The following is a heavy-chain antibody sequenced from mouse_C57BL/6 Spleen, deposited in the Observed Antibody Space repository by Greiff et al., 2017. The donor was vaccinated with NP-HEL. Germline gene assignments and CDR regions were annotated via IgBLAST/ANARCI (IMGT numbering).Heavy chain of an antibody. V-gene: IGHV1-52*01. CDR1: GYTFTSYW. CDR3: ARLGENYWYFDV. CDR2: IDPSDSET. Sequence: QVQLQQPGAELVRPGSSVKLSCKASGYTFTSYWMHWVKQRPIQGLEWIGNIDPSDSETHYNQKFKDKATLTVDKSSSTAYMQLSSLTSEDSAVYYCARLGENYWYFDVWGTGTTVTVSS. J-gene: IGHJ1*03.